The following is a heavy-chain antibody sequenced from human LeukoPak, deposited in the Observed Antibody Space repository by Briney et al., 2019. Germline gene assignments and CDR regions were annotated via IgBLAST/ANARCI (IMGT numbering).Heavy chain of an antibody. D-gene: IGHD6-19*01. V-gene: IGHV3-7*01. CDR1: GLPFSSYR. CDR3: GRDLEAVAGTNPYYYYMDV. CDR2: IKQDGSEK. Sequence: GGPLTLPCALSGLPFSSYRMSWLPDARGKGVEWVAHIKQDGSEKYYVDSVKGQFTICRDNAKKSLYLQMNSLRAEDTAVYYCGRDLEAVAGTNPYYYYMDVWGKGTTVTVSS. J-gene: IGHJ6*03.